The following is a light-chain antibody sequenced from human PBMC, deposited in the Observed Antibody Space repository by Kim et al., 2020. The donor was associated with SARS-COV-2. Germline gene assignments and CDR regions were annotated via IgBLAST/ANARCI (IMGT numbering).Light chain of an antibody. J-gene: IGLJ2*01. V-gene: IGLV3-1*01. CDR1: KLGDKY. CDR3: QAWDSSTAHVV. CDR2: QDS. Sequence: SPGQTASITCSGDKLGDKYACWYQQKPGQSPVLVIYQDSKRPSGIPERFSGSNSGNTATLTISGTQAMDEADYYCQAWDSSTAHVVFGGGTQLTV.